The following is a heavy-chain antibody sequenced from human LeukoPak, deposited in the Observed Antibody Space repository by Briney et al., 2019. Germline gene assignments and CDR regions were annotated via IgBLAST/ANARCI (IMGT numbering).Heavy chain of an antibody. CDR1: GFTVSSNY. J-gene: IGHJ6*02. V-gene: IGHV3-66*01. Sequence: GGSLRLSCAASGFTVSSNYMSWVRQAPGKGLEWVSVIYSGGSTYYADSVKGRFTISRDNSKNTLYLQMNSLRAEDTAVYYCAKDPIAVAGNNYYGMDVWGQGTTVTVSS. D-gene: IGHD6-19*01. CDR3: AKDPIAVAGNNYYGMDV. CDR2: IYSGGST.